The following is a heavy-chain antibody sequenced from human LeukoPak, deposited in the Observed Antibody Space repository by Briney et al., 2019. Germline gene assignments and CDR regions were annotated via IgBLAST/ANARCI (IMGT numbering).Heavy chain of an antibody. CDR2: ISGDGGGT. CDR1: GFTFSSYG. J-gene: IGHJ4*02. V-gene: IGHV3-23*01. CDR3: AKRSPPATYYFDY. Sequence: GGSLRLSCAASGFTFSSYGMHWVRQAPGKGLEWVSSISGDGGGTYYADSVKGRFTISRDNSKNTLYLQMNSLRADDTAIYYCAKRSPPATYYFDYWGQGTLVTVSS.